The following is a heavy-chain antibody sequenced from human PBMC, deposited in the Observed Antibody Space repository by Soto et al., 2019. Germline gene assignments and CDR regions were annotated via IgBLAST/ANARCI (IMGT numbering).Heavy chain of an antibody. CDR1: GDSVSSNSAA. J-gene: IGHJ6*03. V-gene: IGHV6-1*01. CDR2: AYYRSRWYN. Sequence: SQTLSLTCAISGDSVSSNSAAWNWIRLSPSRGLEWLARAYYRSRWYNDYAVSVRSRVTVNPDTSKNQFSLQLTSVTPEDTAVYYCAGTTSHQWYYMDVWGKGTTVTVSS. D-gene: IGHD1-7*01. CDR3: AGTTSHQWYYMDV.